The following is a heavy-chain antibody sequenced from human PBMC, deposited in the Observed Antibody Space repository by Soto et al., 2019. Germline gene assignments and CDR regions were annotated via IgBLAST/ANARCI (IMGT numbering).Heavy chain of an antibody. CDR1: GGTFSSYT. CDR2: IIPILGIA. Sequence: QVQLVQSGAEVKKPGSSVKVSCKASGGTFSSYTISWVRQAPGQGLEWMGRIIPILGIANYAQKFQGRVTITAYKSTSTAYMELSSLRSEDTAVYYCARGSSSWYYYYGMDVWGQGTTVTVSS. V-gene: IGHV1-69*02. D-gene: IGHD6-13*01. J-gene: IGHJ6*02. CDR3: ARGSSSWYYYYGMDV.